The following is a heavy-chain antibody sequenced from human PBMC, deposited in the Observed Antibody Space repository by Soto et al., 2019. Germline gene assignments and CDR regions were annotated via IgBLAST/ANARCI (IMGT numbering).Heavy chain of an antibody. CDR2: ISDSGGLT. CDR1: GFAFSSHP. CDR3: ARDPKTSGGQHWAFNYFDS. Sequence: VQLLESGGDLVHPGGSLRLSCAASGFAFSSHPMSWVRQAPERGLEWVSGISDSGGLTYNADSVKGRFTISRDNSKSTLYLQGDSLRPEDAAVYYCARDPKTSGGQHWAFNYFDSWGQGTLVTVSS. D-gene: IGHD7-27*01. V-gene: IGHV3-23*01. J-gene: IGHJ4*02.